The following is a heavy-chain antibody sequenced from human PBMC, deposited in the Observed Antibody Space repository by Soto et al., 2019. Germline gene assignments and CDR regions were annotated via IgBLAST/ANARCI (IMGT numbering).Heavy chain of an antibody. Sequence: EVQLVESGGGLVKPGGSLRLSCAASGFTFANAWMSWVRQVPGKGLEWVGRVRSKADGGTTDYAAPVKGRFTISRDDSENTLYLQMNSLKIDDTAVYYCRRDWDYPVLWGQGTLVTVSS. V-gene: IGHV3-15*01. CDR2: VRSKADGGTT. J-gene: IGHJ4*02. CDR1: GFTFANAW. D-gene: IGHD1-7*01. CDR3: RRDWDYPVL.